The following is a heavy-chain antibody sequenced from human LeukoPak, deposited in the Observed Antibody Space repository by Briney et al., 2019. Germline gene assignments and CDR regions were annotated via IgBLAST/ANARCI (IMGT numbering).Heavy chain of an antibody. V-gene: IGHV1-2*02. J-gene: IGHJ4*02. CDR1: GYTFTGYY. CDR2: INPNSGGT. CDR3: ARATVEMATICDY. D-gene: IGHD5-12*01. Sequence: ASVKVSCKASGYTFTGYYMHWVRQAPGQGLEWMGWINPNSGGTNYAQKFQGRVTMTRDTSISTAYMELSRLRSDDTAVYYCARATVEMATICDYWGQGTLVSVSS.